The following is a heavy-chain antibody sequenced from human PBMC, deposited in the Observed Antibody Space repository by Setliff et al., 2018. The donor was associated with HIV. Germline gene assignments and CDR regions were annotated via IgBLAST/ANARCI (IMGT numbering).Heavy chain of an antibody. CDR3: AREVGGIQYSGYDFLSLGYFSPDY. Sequence: GESLRLSCAASGFTFSSYAMHWVRQAPGKGLEWVAVISYDGSNKYYADSVKGRFTISRDNSKNTLYLQMNSLRAEDTAVYYYAREVGGIQYSGYDFLSLGYFSPDYWGQGTLVTVSS. CDR1: GFTFSSYA. J-gene: IGHJ4*02. D-gene: IGHD5-12*01. CDR2: ISYDGSNK. V-gene: IGHV3-30*04.